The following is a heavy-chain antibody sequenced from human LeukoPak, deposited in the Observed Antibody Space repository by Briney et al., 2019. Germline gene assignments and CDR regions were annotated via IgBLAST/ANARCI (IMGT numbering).Heavy chain of an antibody. CDR3: AKGVSGDSGAFDI. Sequence: GRSLKLSCAASGFTFDDYAMHWVRQAPGKGLEWVSGISWNSGSIGYADSVKGRFTISRDNAKNSLYLQMNSLRAEDMALYYCAKGVSGDSGAFDIWGQGTMVTVSS. D-gene: IGHD2-21*02. J-gene: IGHJ3*02. V-gene: IGHV3-9*03. CDR2: ISWNSGSI. CDR1: GFTFDDYA.